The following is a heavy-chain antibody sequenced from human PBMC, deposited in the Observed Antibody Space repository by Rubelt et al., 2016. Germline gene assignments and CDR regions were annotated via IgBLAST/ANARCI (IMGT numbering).Heavy chain of an antibody. D-gene: IGHD5-24*01. Sequence: QVQLVQSGAEVKKPGASVKVSCKASGYTFTSYGISWVRQAPGQGLEWMGWISAYNGNTNYAQKLQGGVTRTTDTPTSTAYMGLSGLRSDDTAVYYCARRDGYNWDDAFDIWGQGTMVTVSS. J-gene: IGHJ3*02. CDR3: ARRDGYNWDDAFDI. CDR1: GYTFTSYG. V-gene: IGHV1-18*01. CDR2: ISAYNGNT.